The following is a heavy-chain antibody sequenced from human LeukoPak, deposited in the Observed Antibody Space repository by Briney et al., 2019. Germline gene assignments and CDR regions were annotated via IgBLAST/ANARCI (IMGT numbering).Heavy chain of an antibody. CDR2: ISGSGGST. CDR3: AKDGSPGDYPLGEYYFDY. V-gene: IGHV3-23*01. D-gene: IGHD4-17*01. J-gene: IGHJ4*02. Sequence: PGGSLRLSCAASGFTFSSYAMSWVRQAPGKGLEWVSAISGSGGSTYYADSAKGRFTISRDNSKNTLYLQMNSLRAEDTAVYYCAKDGSPGDYPLGEYYFDYWGQGTLVTVSS. CDR1: GFTFSSYA.